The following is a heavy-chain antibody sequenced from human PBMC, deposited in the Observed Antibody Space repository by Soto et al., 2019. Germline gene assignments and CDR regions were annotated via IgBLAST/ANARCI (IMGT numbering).Heavy chain of an antibody. D-gene: IGHD3-10*01. CDR2: ISSSGST. CDR3: ARQLGRGWFAP. V-gene: IGHV4-39*01. CDR1: GDAVGSPAYW. Sequence: SETLSLTCPVSGDAVGSPAYWWAWIRQPPGEGLEWIGSISSSGSTYYKPSLQSRVTISVHTSKNEFSLELYFVTDTDKAVYYCARQLGRGWFAPRGQGTLVTVAS. J-gene: IGHJ5*02.